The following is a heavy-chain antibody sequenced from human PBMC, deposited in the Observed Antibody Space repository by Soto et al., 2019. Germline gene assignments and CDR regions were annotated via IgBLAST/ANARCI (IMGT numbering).Heavy chain of an antibody. CDR2: ISAYDGYT. CDR1: GYTFTTYG. CDR3: ARGGYYDTSGSRNYHYYGMNV. Sequence: ASVKVSCKASGYTFTTYGITWVRQAPGQGLEWLGWISAYDGYTTYAQILQGRVFMTTDTSTKTAYMELRSLRSDDTATYFCARGGYYDTSGSRNYHYYGMNVWGQGTTVTVS. J-gene: IGHJ6*02. V-gene: IGHV1-18*01. D-gene: IGHD3-9*01.